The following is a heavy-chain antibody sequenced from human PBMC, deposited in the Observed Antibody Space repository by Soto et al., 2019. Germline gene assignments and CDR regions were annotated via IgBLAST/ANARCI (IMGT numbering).Heavy chain of an antibody. J-gene: IGHJ4*02. Sequence: PSETLSLTWAVYGGSFSGYYWRWIRQPPGKGLEWIGEINHSGSTNYNPSLKSRFTISVDTSKNQFSLKLSSVTAADTAVYYCVSQGHDFWSGYSPIDYWGQGTLVTVSS. CDR1: GGSFSGYY. CDR3: VSQGHDFWSGYSPIDY. V-gene: IGHV4-34*01. CDR2: INHSGST. D-gene: IGHD3-3*01.